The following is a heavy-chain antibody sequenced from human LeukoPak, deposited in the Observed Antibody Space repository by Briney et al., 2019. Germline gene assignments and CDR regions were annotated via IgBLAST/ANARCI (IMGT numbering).Heavy chain of an antibody. Sequence: KASETLSLTCAVSGYSISSGYYWGWIRQPPGKGLEWIGSIYHSGSTYYNPSLKSRVTISVDTSKNQFSLKLSSVTAADTAVYYCARQGIGGYYDFWSFDYWGQGTLVTVSS. CDR2: IYHSGST. CDR1: GYSISSGYY. V-gene: IGHV4-38-2*01. CDR3: ARQGIGGYYDFWSFDY. D-gene: IGHD3-3*01. J-gene: IGHJ4*02.